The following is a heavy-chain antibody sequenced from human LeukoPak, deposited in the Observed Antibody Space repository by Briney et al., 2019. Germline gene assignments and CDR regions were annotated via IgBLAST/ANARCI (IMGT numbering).Heavy chain of an antibody. CDR3: ARGSVRAGTGDFGY. CDR1: GGSISSGGYY. CDR2: IYHSGST. V-gene: IGHV4-30-2*01. Sequence: SETLYLTCNVSGGSISSGGYYWSWIRQPPGKGLEWIGYIYHSGSTYYNPSLKSRVTISVDRSKNQFSLKLSSVTAADTAVYYCARGSVRAGTGDFGYWGQGTLVTVSS. J-gene: IGHJ4*02. D-gene: IGHD3-16*01.